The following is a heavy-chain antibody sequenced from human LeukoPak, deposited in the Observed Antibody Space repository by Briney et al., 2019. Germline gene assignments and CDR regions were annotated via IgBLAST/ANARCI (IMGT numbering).Heavy chain of an antibody. J-gene: IGHJ4*02. CDR2: INPNSGGT. CDR1: GYTFTGYY. Sequence: APVTVSFKAAGYTFTGYYMHWVRQAPGQGLGWMGWINPNSGGTNYAQKFQGRVTMTRDTSISTAYMELSRLRSDDTAVYYCASRSGDSALDYWGQGTLVTVSS. V-gene: IGHV1-2*02. CDR3: ASRSGDSALDY. D-gene: IGHD6-19*01.